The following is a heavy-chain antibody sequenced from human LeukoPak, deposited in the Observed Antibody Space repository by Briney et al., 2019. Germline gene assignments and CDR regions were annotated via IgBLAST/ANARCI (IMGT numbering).Heavy chain of an antibody. J-gene: IGHJ6*03. CDR3: AKDYYDSSGYWGPYYYYYMDV. Sequence: GGSLRLSCAASGFTFSSYAMHWVRQAPGKGLEWVAVISYDGSNKYYADSVKGRFTISRDNSKNTLYLQMNSLRAEDTAVYYCAKDYYDSSGYWGPYYYYYMDVWGKGTTVTVSS. D-gene: IGHD3-22*01. CDR2: ISYDGSNK. CDR1: GFTFSSYA. V-gene: IGHV3-30*04.